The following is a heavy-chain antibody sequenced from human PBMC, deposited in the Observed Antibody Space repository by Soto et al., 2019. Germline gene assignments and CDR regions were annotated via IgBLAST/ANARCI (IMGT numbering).Heavy chain of an antibody. CDR3: ARGRPSSPYYCYGMDV. J-gene: IGHJ6*02. D-gene: IGHD6-6*01. CDR1: GFTFSTYE. Sequence: EVQLVESGGGLGQPGGSLRLSCAASGFTFSTYEMNWVRQAPGKGLEWVSFFSGSSGTIFYADSVKGRFTISGDNAKNSLYLQMNSLRAEDTAVYYWARGRPSSPYYCYGMDVWGQGTTVTVSS. V-gene: IGHV3-48*03. CDR2: FSGSSGTI.